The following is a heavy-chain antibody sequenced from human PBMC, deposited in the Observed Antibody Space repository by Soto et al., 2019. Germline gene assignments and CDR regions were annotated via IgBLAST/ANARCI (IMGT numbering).Heavy chain of an antibody. CDR2: IIPIFGTA. CDR3: ARDEGGSGGLSWFDH. J-gene: IGHJ5*02. Sequence: QVQLVQSGAEVKKPGSSVKVSCKASGGTFSSYAISWVRQAPGPGLEWMGGIIPIFGTANYAQKFQGRVTITADESTSTAYMELSSLRSVDTAVYYCARDEGGSGGLSWFDHWGQGTLVTVSS. D-gene: IGHD1-26*01. V-gene: IGHV1-69*12. CDR1: GGTFSSYA.